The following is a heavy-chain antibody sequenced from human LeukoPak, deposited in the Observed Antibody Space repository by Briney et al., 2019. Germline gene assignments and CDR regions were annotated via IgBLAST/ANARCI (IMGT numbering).Heavy chain of an antibody. Sequence: PSETLSLTCTVSGGSISSYYWSWIRQPPGKGLEWIGYIYYSGSTNYNPSLKSRVTISVDTSKNQFSLKLSSVTAADTAVYYCATQATYGSGSYQLMDYWGQGTLVTVSS. D-gene: IGHD3-10*01. CDR1: GGSISSYY. CDR3: ATQATYGSGSYQLMDY. J-gene: IGHJ4*02. V-gene: IGHV4-59*08. CDR2: IYYSGST.